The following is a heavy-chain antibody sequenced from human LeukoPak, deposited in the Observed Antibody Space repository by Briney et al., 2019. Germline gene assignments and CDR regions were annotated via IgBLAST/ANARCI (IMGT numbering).Heavy chain of an antibody. CDR1: GFTFSNYW. CDR2: IKQDGSEK. V-gene: IGHV3-7*01. D-gene: IGHD2-15*01. J-gene: IGHJ4*02. CDR3: ARECADCSGLDY. Sequence: PGGSLRLSCAASGFTFSNYWMSWVRQAPGKGLEWVANIKQDGSEKYYVDSVKGRFTISRDNAKNSLYLQMNSLRAEDTAVYYCARECADCSGLDYWGQGTLVTVSS.